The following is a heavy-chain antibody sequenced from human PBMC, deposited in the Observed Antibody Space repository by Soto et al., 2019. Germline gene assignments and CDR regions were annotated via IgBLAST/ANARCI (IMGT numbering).Heavy chain of an antibody. CDR2: IYHTGYT. Sequence: QVQLQESGPGLVKPSETLSLTCTVSTGSIRNYYWTWIRQSPGKGLEWIGSIYHTGYTNYSPSLRRRVTITLDTSDRDTSTVQFSLTLTSVTAADTAIYYCVRERWEGEIRVWYFDLWGRGTLVSVSS. D-gene: IGHD1-26*01. J-gene: IGHJ2*01. V-gene: IGHV4-59*01. CDR3: VRERWEGEIRVWYFDL. CDR1: TGSIRNYY.